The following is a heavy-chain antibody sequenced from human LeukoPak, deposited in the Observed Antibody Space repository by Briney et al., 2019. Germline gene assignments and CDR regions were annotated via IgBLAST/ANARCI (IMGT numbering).Heavy chain of an antibody. CDR3: ARQPAAATFDY. V-gene: IGHV4-39*01. J-gene: IGHJ4*02. CDR2: IYYSGST. CDR1: GGSISSGGYY. Sequence: PSQTLSLTCTVSGGSISSGGYYWSWIRQPPGKGLEWIGNIYYSGSTYYNPSLKSRVTISVDTSKNQFSLKLSSVTAADTAVYYCARQPAAATFDYWGQGTLVTVSS. D-gene: IGHD6-13*01.